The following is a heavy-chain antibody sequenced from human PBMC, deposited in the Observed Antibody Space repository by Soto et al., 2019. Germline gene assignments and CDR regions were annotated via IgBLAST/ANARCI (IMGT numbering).Heavy chain of an antibody. D-gene: IGHD2-2*01. J-gene: IGHJ6*02. V-gene: IGHV4-39*07. Sequence: SETLSLTCTVSGGSISSSSYYWGWIRQPPGKGLEWIGSIYYSGSTYYNPSLKSRVTISVDTSKNQFSLKLSSVTAADTAVYYCARCAAPAASSRYYYGMDVWGQGTTVTVSS. CDR1: GGSISSSSYY. CDR2: IYYSGST. CDR3: ARCAAPAASSRYYYGMDV.